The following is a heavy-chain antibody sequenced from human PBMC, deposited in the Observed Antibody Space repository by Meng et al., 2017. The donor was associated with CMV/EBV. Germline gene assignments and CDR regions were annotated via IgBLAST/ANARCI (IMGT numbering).Heavy chain of an antibody. CDR3: ARGDGYCSGGSCYPRNRSVEY. J-gene: IGHJ4*02. CDR2: INPGGGST. Sequence: QVQLVQSGAEVKKPXXXXXXXCKASGYTFTSYYMHWVRQAPGQGLEWMGIINPGGGSTSYAQKFQGRVTMTRDTSTSTVYMELSSLRSEDTAVYYCARGDGYCSGGSCYPRNRSVEYWGQGTLVTVSS. V-gene: IGHV1-46*01. CDR1: GYTFTSYY. D-gene: IGHD2-15*01.